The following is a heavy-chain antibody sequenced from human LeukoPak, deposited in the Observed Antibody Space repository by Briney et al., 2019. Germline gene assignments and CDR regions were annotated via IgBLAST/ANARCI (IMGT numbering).Heavy chain of an antibody. Sequence: PGGSLRLSCEPSGFPFSSYWMLWVRQAPGKGLVWVSRISSDGTIKTYADFVRGRFTISRDNTKNILYLQMNSLKVEDTAIYFCSRSQFDYWGQGVLVTVSS. CDR2: ISSDGTIK. CDR3: SRSQFDY. J-gene: IGHJ4*02. CDR1: GFPFSSYW. V-gene: IGHV3-74*03.